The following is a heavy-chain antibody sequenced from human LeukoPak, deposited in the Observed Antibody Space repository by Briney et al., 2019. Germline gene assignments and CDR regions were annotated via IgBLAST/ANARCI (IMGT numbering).Heavy chain of an antibody. V-gene: IGHV3-30*18. CDR1: GFTFSSYG. CDR3: AKGPSMGMIVVAPDY. J-gene: IGHJ4*02. CDR2: ISYDGSNK. Sequence: PGGSLRLSCAASGFTFSSYGMHWVRQAPGKGLEWVAVISYDGSNKYYADSVKGRFTISRDNSKNTLYLQMNSLRAEDTAVYYCAKGPSMGMIVVAPDYWGQGTLVTVSS. D-gene: IGHD3-22*01.